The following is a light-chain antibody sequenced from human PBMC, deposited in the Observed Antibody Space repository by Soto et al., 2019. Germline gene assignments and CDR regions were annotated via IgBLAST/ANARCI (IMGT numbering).Light chain of an antibody. V-gene: IGLV2-8*01. Sequence: QSALTQPPSASGSPGQSVTISCTGTSSDVGGYNYVSWYQQHPGKAPKLMIYEVNKRPSGVPERFSGSKSGNTASLTVSGLQAEDEADYYCSSYAGSNNLVFGGGTQLTVL. CDR3: SSYAGSNNLV. CDR2: EVN. J-gene: IGLJ2*01. CDR1: SSDVGGYNY.